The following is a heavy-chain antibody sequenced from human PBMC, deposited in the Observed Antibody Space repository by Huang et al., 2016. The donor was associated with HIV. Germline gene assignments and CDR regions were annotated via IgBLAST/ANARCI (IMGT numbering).Heavy chain of an antibody. Sequence: QAQLVQSGAAVMKPGSSVRVSCKASGVSFSDYAFSWVRRAPGQGLDWMGGIIPRFGLTNYAPRLQGRVTISADKSSNTVYLELTSLRAGDTAVYYCAREGQNWLGKPFGALAFWGQGTEVIASS. CDR2: IIPRFGLT. CDR3: AREGQNWLGKPFGALAF. V-gene: IGHV1-69*10. D-gene: IGHD3-16*01. CDR1: GVSFSDYA. J-gene: IGHJ4*03.